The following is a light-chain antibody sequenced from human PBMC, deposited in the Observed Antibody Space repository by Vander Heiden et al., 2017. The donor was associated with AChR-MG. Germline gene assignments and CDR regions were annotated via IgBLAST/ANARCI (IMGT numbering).Light chain of an antibody. CDR2: EVS. CDR3: CSYAGSSTAVV. V-gene: IGLV2-23*02. J-gene: IGLJ2*01. CDR1: SSDVGSYNL. Sequence: QSALTQPASVSGSPGQSITISCTGTSSDVGSYNLVSWYQQHPGKAPKLMMYEVSKRPSGVSNRFSGSKSGNTASLTISGLQAEDEAEYYCCSYAGSSTAVVFGGGTKLTVL.